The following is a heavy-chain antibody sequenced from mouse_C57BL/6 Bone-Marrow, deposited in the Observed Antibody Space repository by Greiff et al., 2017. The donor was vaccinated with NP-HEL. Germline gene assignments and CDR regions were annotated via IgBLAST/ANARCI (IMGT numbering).Heavy chain of an antibody. CDR1: GFNIKDDY. V-gene: IGHV14-4*01. Sequence: VQLQQSGAELVRPGASVKLSCTASGFNIKDDYMHWVKQRPEQGLEWIGWIDPENGDTEYASKFQGKATITADTSSNTAYLQLSSLTSEDTAVYYCTGDYGSSYENWYFDVWGTGTTITVSS. CDR2: IDPENGDT. D-gene: IGHD1-1*01. J-gene: IGHJ1*03. CDR3: TGDYGSSYENWYFDV.